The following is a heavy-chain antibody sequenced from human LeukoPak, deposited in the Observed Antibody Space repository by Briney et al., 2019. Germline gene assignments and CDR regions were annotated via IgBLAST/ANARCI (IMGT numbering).Heavy chain of an antibody. V-gene: IGHV4-39*01. Sequence: SETLSLTWTVSGGSISSSSYYWGWIRQPPGKRLEWIGSIYYSGSTYYNPSLKSRVTISVDTSKNQFSLKLSSVTAADTAVYYCARLPYYDFWSGSLNWFDPWGQGTLVTVSS. J-gene: IGHJ5*02. CDR3: ARLPYYDFWSGSLNWFDP. CDR2: IYYSGST. CDR1: GGSISSSSYY. D-gene: IGHD3-3*01.